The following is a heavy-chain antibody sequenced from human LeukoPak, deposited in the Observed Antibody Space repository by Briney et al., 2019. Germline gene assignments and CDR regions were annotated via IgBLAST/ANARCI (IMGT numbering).Heavy chain of an antibody. D-gene: IGHD2-21*02. V-gene: IGHV3-66*01. Sequence: PGGSLRLSRAASGFTVSNNYMSWVRQAPGKGLEWVSVIYSGGSTDYADSVKGRFTISRDNSKNTLYLEMNSLSAEDTAVYYCAREGYCGGDCFLYWGQGTLVTVSS. CDR1: GFTVSNNY. J-gene: IGHJ4*02. CDR2: IYSGGST. CDR3: AREGYCGGDCFLY.